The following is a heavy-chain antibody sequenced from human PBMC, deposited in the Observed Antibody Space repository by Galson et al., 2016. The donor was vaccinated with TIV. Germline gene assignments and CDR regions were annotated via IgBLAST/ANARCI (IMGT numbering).Heavy chain of an antibody. Sequence: SLRLSCPASGFAFDTYEMNWVRQAPGKGLEWVSYISSGSYVVHYADSVKGRFTISRDNADNSLHLHMNNLKDEDTAVYYCARWGGGHFDYWGQGALVTVSS. CDR2: ISSGSYVV. CDR3: ARWGGGHFDY. J-gene: IGHJ4*02. V-gene: IGHV3-48*03. CDR1: GFAFDTYE. D-gene: IGHD3-16*01.